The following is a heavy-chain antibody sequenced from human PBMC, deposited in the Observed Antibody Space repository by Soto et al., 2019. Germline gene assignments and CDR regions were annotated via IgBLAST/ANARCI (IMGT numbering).Heavy chain of an antibody. V-gene: IGHV4-31*02. J-gene: IGHJ6*02. CDR2: INHRGSL. D-gene: IGHD1-1*01. Sequence: WTWIRHRPGEGLEWFGYINHRGSLYYNPSLKSRVSMSVDTSKNRFSLNLSSVTAADTAVYYCARELPQRQGRNMDVWGQGTTV. CDR3: ARELPQRQGRNMDV.